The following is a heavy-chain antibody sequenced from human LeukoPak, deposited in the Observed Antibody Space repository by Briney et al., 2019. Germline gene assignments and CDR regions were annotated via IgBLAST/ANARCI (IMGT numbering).Heavy chain of an antibody. CDR3: ARARSRGAKGYYYGMDV. Sequence: SETLSLTCTVSGGSISSYYWSWIRQPSGKGLEWIGYIYYSGSTNYNPSLKSRVTISVDTSKNQFSLKLSSVTAADTAVYYCARARSRGAKGYYYGMDVWGQGTTVTVSS. CDR1: GGSISSYY. CDR2: IYYSGST. V-gene: IGHV4-59*01. D-gene: IGHD3-10*01. J-gene: IGHJ6*02.